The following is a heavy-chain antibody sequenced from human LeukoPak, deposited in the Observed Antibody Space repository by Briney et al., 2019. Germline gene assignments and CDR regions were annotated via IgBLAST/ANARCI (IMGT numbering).Heavy chain of an antibody. J-gene: IGHJ4*02. CDR1: GFTFSSYS. CDR3: ASSHDDLLVVPAAMTY. CDR2: ISSSSSYI. Sequence: GGSLRLSCAASGFTFSSYSMNWVRQAPGKGLEWVSSISSSSSYIYYADSVKGRFTISRDNAKNSLYLQMNSLRAEDTAVYYCASSHDDLLVVPAAMTYRGQGTLVTVSS. D-gene: IGHD2-2*01. V-gene: IGHV3-21*01.